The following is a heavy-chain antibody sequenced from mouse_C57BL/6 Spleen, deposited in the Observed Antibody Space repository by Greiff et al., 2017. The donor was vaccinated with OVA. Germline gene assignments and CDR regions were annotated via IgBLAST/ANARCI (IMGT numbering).Heavy chain of an antibody. D-gene: IGHD2-3*01. CDR2: INYDGSST. Sequence: EVMLVESEGGLVQPGSSMKLSCTASGFTFSDYYMAWVRQVPEKGLEWVANINYDGSSTYYLDSLKSRFIISRDNAKNILYLQMSSLKSEDTATYYCARERRDDGYYVFFDYWGQGTTLTVSS. J-gene: IGHJ2*01. V-gene: IGHV5-16*01. CDR3: ARERRDDGYYVFFDY. CDR1: GFTFSDYY.